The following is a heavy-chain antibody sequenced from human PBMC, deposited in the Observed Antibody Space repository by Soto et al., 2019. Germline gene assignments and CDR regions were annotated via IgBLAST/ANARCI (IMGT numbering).Heavy chain of an antibody. CDR3: ARDPRSSIAARQPYGMDV. J-gene: IGHJ6*02. D-gene: IGHD6-6*01. CDR1: GFTFSDYY. CDR2: ISSSSSYT. Sequence: LRLSCAASGFTFSDYYMSWIRQAPGKGLEWVSYISSSSSYTNYADSVKGRFTISRDNAKNSLYLQMNSLRAEDTAVYYCARDPRSSIAARQPYGMDVWGQGTTVTVSS. V-gene: IGHV3-11*06.